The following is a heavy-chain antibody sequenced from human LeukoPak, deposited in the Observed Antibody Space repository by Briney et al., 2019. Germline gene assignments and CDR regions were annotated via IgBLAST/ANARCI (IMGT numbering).Heavy chain of an antibody. CDR2: ISSSCSTI. CDR3: ARGILLWFGELSSHHWFDP. Sequence: PGGSLRLSCASSGFTHSSYEMNGARQAPRKGLEGVSYISSSCSTIYYADSVKGRYTISRDNAKNSLYLEVNSLRAEDTAVYYCARGILLWFGELSSHHWFDPWGQGTLVTVSP. D-gene: IGHD3-10*01. CDR1: GFTHSSYE. V-gene: IGHV3-48*03. J-gene: IGHJ5*02.